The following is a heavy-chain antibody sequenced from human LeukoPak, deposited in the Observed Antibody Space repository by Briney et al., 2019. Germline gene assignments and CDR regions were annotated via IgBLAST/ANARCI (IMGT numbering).Heavy chain of an antibody. CDR2: IYYTGST. J-gene: IGHJ4*02. CDR1: GDSVSSGSSY. Sequence: SETLSLTCTVSGDSVSSGSSYWSWIRQPPGKGLEWIGYIYYTGSTKYNPSLKSRVTISVDTSKNQFSLRVTSVTAADTAVYYCARDPITMIGTHFDYWGQGTLVTASS. D-gene: IGHD3-10*02. V-gene: IGHV4-61*01. CDR3: ARDPITMIGTHFDY.